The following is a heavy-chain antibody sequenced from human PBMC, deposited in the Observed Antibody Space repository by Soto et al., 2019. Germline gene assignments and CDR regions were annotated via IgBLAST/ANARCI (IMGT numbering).Heavy chain of an antibody. CDR1: GYTFTSYG. D-gene: IGHD3-10*01. V-gene: IGHV1-18*04. J-gene: IGHJ3*02. CDR2: ISAYNGNT. CDR3: ARDLYGSGDSDAFDI. Sequence: GASVKVSCKASGYTFTSYGISWVRQAPGQGLEWMGWISAYNGNTNYAQKLQGRVTMTTDTSTSTAYMELRGLRSDDTAVYYCARDLYGSGDSDAFDIWGQGTMVTVSS.